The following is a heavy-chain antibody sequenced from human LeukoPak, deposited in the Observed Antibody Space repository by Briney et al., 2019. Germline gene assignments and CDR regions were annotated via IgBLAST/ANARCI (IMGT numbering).Heavy chain of an antibody. J-gene: IGHJ3*02. D-gene: IGHD6-13*01. V-gene: IGHV1-18*01. CDR2: ISAYNGNT. CDR1: GYTFTGYG. Sequence: ASVKVSCKASGYTFTGYGISWVRQAPGQGLEWMGWISAYNGNTNYAQKLQGRVTMTTDTSTSTAYMELRSLRSDDTAVYYCARGSSSWYFEAFDIWGQGTMVTVSS. CDR3: ARGSSSWYFEAFDI.